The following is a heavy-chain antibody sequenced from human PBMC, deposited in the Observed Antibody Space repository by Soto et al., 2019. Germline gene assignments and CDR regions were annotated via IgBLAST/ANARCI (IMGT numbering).Heavy chain of an antibody. V-gene: IGHV4-34*01. CDR2: ISQTGGT. J-gene: IGHJ3*02. Sequence: XATLSLTCAVYGASLSGYDWSWVRQPPGKGLEWIGEISQTGGTNYDPSLKGRVSISIDTSKNQFSLRLSSVTAADTAIYYCARDPNANAFDIWGRGTMVTVSS. CDR1: GASLSGYD. CDR3: ARDPNANAFDI.